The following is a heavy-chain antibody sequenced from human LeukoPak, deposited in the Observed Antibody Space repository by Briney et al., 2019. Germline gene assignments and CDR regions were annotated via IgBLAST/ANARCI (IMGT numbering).Heavy chain of an antibody. CDR3: AXXXXXXXRVDY. CDR2: IYYSGST. J-gene: IGHJ4*02. Sequence: SETLSPTCTVSGGSISSYYWSWIRQPPGKGLEWIGYIYYSGSTNYNPSLKSRVTISVDTSKNQFSLKLSSVTAADTAVYYCAXXXXXXXRVDYWGQGTLVTVSS. V-gene: IGHV4-59*08. CDR1: GGSISSYY.